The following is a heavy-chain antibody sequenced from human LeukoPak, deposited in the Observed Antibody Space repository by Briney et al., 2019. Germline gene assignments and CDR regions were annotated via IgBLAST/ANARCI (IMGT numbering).Heavy chain of an antibody. Sequence: GGSLRLSCAGSGFTFKNYGITWVRQAPGKGLEWVSSISSSGTYIHYADSVKGRFTISRDNAKNSLYLQMNSLRAEDTAVYYCARGNDILTGSTPEDVWGQGTTVTVSS. CDR2: ISSSGTYI. D-gene: IGHD3-9*01. V-gene: IGHV3-21*01. J-gene: IGHJ6*02. CDR3: ARGNDILTGSTPEDV. CDR1: GFTFKNYG.